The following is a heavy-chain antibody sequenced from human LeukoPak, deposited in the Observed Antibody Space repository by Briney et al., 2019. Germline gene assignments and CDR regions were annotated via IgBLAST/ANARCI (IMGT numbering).Heavy chain of an antibody. CDR3: AKGSSSGYYFFDF. J-gene: IGHJ4*02. CDR1: GFTFSTYG. Sequence: PGGSLRLSCSASGFTFSTYGMHWVRQAPGKGLEYVSAISSNGGSTYNADSVKGRFTISRDNSKNTLYLQMNSLRAEDTAVYYCAKGSSSGYYFFDFWGQGTLVTVSS. D-gene: IGHD3-22*01. V-gene: IGHV3-64*04. CDR2: ISSNGGST.